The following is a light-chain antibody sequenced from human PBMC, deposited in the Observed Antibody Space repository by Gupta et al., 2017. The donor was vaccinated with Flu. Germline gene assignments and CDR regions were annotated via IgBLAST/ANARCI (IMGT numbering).Light chain of an antibody. CDR3: CSYVGSSTHVV. CDR1: IDDVVSYNL. V-gene: IGLV2-23*01. CDR2: EGN. Sequence: QSALTQPSSVSGSPVRSITIVCTGTIDDVVSYNLVSWYQQRPGKAPKLMLFEGNKRPSGLSNRFSGSKSGNTASLTISGLQAEDEAEYYCCSYVGSSTHVVFGGGTKVTVL. J-gene: IGLJ2*01.